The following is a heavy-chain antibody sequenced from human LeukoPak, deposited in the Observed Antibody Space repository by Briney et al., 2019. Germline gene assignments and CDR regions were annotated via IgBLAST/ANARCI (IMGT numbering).Heavy chain of an antibody. CDR1: GFTFSSYA. Sequence: GGSLRLSCAVSGFTFSSYAMYWVRQAPGKGLEYVSAISGNGRSTFYANSVKGRFTISRDNSKNTLYLEMGSLRAEDMGVYYCARDGYSFGHDFDYWGQGTLVTVSS. V-gene: IGHV3-64*01. CDR3: ARDGYSFGHDFDY. J-gene: IGHJ4*02. CDR2: ISGNGRST. D-gene: IGHD5-18*01.